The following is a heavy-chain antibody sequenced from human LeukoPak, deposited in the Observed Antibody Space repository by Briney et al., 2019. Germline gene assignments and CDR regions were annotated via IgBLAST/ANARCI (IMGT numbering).Heavy chain of an antibody. Sequence: PGGSLRLSCAASGFTFSSYGMHWVRQAPGKGLEWVAVISYDGSNKYYADSVKGRFTISRDNSKNTLYLQMNSLRAEDTAVYYCAKGADTAMVNLFDYWGQGTLVTVSS. J-gene: IGHJ4*02. CDR3: AKGADTAMVNLFDY. CDR2: ISYDGSNK. D-gene: IGHD5-18*01. CDR1: GFTFSSYG. V-gene: IGHV3-30*18.